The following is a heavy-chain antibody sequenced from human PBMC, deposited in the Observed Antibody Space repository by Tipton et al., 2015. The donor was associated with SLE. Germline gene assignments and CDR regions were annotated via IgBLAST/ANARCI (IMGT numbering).Heavy chain of an antibody. J-gene: IGHJ3*02. CDR3: ARVLGWGPNAFDI. CDR1: GGSISSGGYY. Sequence: TLSLTCTVSGGSISSGGYYWSWIRQHPGKGLEWIGYIYYTGSASYSPSLNSRVSMSVDTSRNQFSLRLSSVTAADTAVYYCARVLGWGPNAFDIWGQGTMVTVSS. V-gene: IGHV4-31*03. CDR2: IYYTGSA. D-gene: IGHD3-16*01.